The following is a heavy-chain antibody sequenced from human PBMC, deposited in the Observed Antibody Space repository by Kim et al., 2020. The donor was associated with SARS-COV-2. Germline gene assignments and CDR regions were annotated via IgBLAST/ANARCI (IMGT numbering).Heavy chain of an antibody. Sequence: GGSLRLSCAASGFTFSSYGMHWVRQAPGKGLEWVAVISYDGSNKYYADSVKGRFTISRDNSKNTLYLQMNSLRAEDTAVYYCAREGGVWWLLPVGASTFDYWGQGTLVTVSS. CDR3: AREGGVWWLLPVGASTFDY. J-gene: IGHJ4*02. D-gene: IGHD5-12*01. CDR1: GFTFSSYG. V-gene: IGHV3-30*03. CDR2: ISYDGSNK.